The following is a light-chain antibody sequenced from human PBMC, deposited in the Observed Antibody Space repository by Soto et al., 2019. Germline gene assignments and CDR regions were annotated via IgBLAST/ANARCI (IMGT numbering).Light chain of an antibody. CDR3: QQSYSTPFT. J-gene: IGKJ3*01. CDR1: QSISNY. CDR2: AAS. V-gene: IGKV1-39*01. Sequence: DIQMTQSPSSLSASVGDSVTITCRASQSISNYLNSYQQKPGKAPKLLVYAASSLQSGVPSRFSGSGSGTDFTLTISSLQPEDFATYYCQQSYSTPFTFGPGTKVDIK.